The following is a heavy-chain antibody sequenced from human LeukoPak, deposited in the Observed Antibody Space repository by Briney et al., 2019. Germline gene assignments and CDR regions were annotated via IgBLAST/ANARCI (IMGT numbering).Heavy chain of an antibody. J-gene: IGHJ4*02. CDR3: ARDWPTPRARIDY. CDR2: IKEDGSEK. V-gene: IGHV3-7*01. Sequence: GGSPRLSCAASGFTFSIYWMTWVRQAPGKGLEWVANIKEDGSEKYYVDSVKGRYTISRDNAKKPLYLQMNSLRAEDTAVYYCARDWPTPRARIDYWGQGTLVTVSS. D-gene: IGHD2-15*01. CDR1: GFTFSIYW.